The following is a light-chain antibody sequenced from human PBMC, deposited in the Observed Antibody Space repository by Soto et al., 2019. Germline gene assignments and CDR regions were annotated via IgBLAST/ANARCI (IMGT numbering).Light chain of an antibody. CDR2: GAS. J-gene: IGKJ1*01. CDR1: QNLDPTY. Sequence: EIVLTQSPDTLSLSPGERATLSCRASQNLDPTYLAWYQQKPGQAPRLLIYGASSRATSIPDTFSGSGSGTDFTLTISRLEPDDFAVYYCQQYGSSPWTFGQGTKVEIK. CDR3: QQYGSSPWT. V-gene: IGKV3-20*01.